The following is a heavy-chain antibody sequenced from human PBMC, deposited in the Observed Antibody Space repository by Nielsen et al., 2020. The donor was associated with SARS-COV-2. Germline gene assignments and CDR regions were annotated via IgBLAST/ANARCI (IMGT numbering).Heavy chain of an antibody. D-gene: IGHD3-10*01. J-gene: IGHJ3*01. V-gene: IGHV3-23*01. CDR2: VSSSGGST. Sequence: GGSLRLSCAASGLTFNIYAMAWVRRAPGRGLQWVTGVSSSGGSTYYTDSVKGRFTISRDNSKNTLYLEMHSLRVEDTAVYYCAKDGVVRGDALDLWGQGTMVTVSS. CDR3: AKDGVVRGDALDL. CDR1: GLTFNIYA.